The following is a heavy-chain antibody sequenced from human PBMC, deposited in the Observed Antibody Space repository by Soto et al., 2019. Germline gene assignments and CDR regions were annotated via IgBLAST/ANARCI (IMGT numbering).Heavy chain of an antibody. Sequence: ASVKVSCKASGYTFTSYGISWVRQAPGQGLEWMGWISAYNGNTNYAQKLRGRVTTTTDTSTSTAYMELRSLRSDDTAVYYCAREDRGNRFLEWLPYYYYGMDVWGQGTTVTVSS. D-gene: IGHD3-3*01. J-gene: IGHJ6*02. CDR1: GYTFTSYG. CDR3: AREDRGNRFLEWLPYYYYGMDV. CDR2: ISAYNGNT. V-gene: IGHV1-18*04.